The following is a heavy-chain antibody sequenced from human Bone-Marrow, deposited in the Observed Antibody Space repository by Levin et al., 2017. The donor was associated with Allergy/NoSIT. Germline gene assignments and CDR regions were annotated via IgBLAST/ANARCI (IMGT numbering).Heavy chain of an antibody. CDR3: GRYLGGRGWY. CDR1: GFTFSYAW. D-gene: IGHD6-19*01. V-gene: IGHV3-15*07. Sequence: GGSLRLSCAASGFTFSYAWMHWVRQAPGMGLEWVGRIRSKTDGGTTDYAAPVKDRFTISRDDSKSTDYLEMNSLKTEDTGVYYCGRYLGGRGWYWGQGTLVNV. CDR2: IRSKTDGGTT. J-gene: IGHJ4*02.